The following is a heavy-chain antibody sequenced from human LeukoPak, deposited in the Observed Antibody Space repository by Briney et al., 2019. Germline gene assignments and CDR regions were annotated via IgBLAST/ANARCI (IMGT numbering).Heavy chain of an antibody. CDR1: GDSVSSNSAA. CDR3: GRESGTYYYDSSGYWGFRWGYYYYYMDV. CDR2: TYYRSKWYN. V-gene: IGHV6-1*01. Sequence: SQTLSLTCAISGDSVSSNSAAWNWIRQSPSRGLEWLGRTYYRSKWYNDYAVSVKSRITINPDTSKNQFSLQLNSVTPEDTAVYCCGRESGTYYYDSSGYWGFRWGYYYYYMDVWGKGTTVTVSS. J-gene: IGHJ6*03. D-gene: IGHD3-22*01.